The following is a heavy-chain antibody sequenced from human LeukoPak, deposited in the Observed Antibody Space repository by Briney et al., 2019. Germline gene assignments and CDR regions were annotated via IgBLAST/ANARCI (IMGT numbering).Heavy chain of an antibody. V-gene: IGHV3-48*03. CDR1: GFPFTIYE. J-gene: IGHJ4*02. D-gene: IGHD6-6*01. CDR3: ARDDGGRHTSSLDY. CDR2: MSSSGDTI. Sequence: GGSLRLSCVASGFPFTIYEMHWVRQAPGKGLEWVSYMSSSGDTIYYADSVKGRFTISRDNAKNSLYLQMDSLRVEDTAVYYCARDDGGRHTSSLDYWGQGTLVAVSS.